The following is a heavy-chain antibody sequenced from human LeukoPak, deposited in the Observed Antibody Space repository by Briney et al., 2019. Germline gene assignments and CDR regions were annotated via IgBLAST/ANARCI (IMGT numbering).Heavy chain of an antibody. J-gene: IGHJ5*02. CDR3: ANLYDSVGYYIA. CDR1: GFTLSTYA. Sequence: GGSLRLSCAASGFTLSTYALSWVRQATGKGLKWVSAISGSGTTIYYADSVKGRFTISRDNSKNTLYLQMNSLRAEDTAVYYCANLYDSVGYYIAWGQGALVTVSS. V-gene: IGHV3-23*01. D-gene: IGHD3-22*01. CDR2: ISGSGTTI.